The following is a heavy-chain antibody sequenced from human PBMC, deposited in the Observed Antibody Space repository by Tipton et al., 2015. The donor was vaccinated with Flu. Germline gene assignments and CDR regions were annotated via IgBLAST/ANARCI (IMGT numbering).Heavy chain of an antibody. CDR1: GYFVAGDYY. CDR2: IHHAGNT. D-gene: IGHD1-26*01. J-gene: IGHJ4*02. CDR3: VSGWDRRGVGAIGY. V-gene: IGHV4-38-2*01. Sequence: TLSLTCSVSGYFVAGDYYWGWIRQPPGKGLEWIGNIHHAGNTYYKPSLRSRVTMLIDRSKNHFSLKLSSVTAADSAIYYCVSGWDRRGVGAIGYWGAGTLVTVSS.